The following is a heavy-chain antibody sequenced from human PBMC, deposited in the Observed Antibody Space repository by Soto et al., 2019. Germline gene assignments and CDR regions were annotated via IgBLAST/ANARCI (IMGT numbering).Heavy chain of an antibody. Sequence: QMQLVESGGDVVQPGKSLRLSCAASGFNFGFFGMHWVRQAPGKGLEWVAFISGDGINTQYADSVRGRFTLSRDYSRTPMSLQMDSLRHEDTALYYCARGNLSFDFDSWGLGTLVTVSS. D-gene: IGHD1-26*01. J-gene: IGHJ4*02. V-gene: IGHV3-30*03. CDR2: ISGDGINT. CDR3: ARGNLSFDFDS. CDR1: GFNFGFFG.